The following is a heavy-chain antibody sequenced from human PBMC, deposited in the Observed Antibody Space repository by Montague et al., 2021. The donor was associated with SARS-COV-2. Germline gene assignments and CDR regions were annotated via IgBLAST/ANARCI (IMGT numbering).Heavy chain of an antibody. V-gene: IGHV6-1*01. CDR1: GDSVSSNSAA. D-gene: IGHD1-14*01. CDR3: ARATEWRGYYYYYYMDV. J-gene: IGHJ6*03. Sequence: CAISGDSVSSNSAAWNWNRQSPSRGLEWLGRTYYRSRWFNDYAVSIRSRITINPDTSKNQFSLQLNSVTPEVTAVYYCARATEWRGYYYYYYMDVWGKGTTVTVSS. CDR2: TYYRSRWFN.